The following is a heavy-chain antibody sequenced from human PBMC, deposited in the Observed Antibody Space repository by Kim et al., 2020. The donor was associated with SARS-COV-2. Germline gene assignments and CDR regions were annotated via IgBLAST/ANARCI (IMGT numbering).Heavy chain of an antibody. V-gene: IGHV5-51*01. Sequence: YSPSFQGQVTISADKSISTAYLQWSSLKASDTAMYYCARRRGSSKWYFDYWGRGTLVTVSS. J-gene: IGHJ4*02. D-gene: IGHD6-19*01. CDR3: ARRRGSSKWYFDY.